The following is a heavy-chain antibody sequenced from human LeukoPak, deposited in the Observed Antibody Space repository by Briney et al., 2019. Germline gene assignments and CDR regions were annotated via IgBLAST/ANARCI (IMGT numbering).Heavy chain of an antibody. CDR2: ISSSSSYI. J-gene: IGHJ5*02. CDR1: GFTFSSYS. Sequence: TSGGSLRLSCAASGFTFSSYSMNWVRQAPGKGLEWVSSISSSSSYIYYADSVKGRFTISRDNAKNSLYLQMNSLRAEDTAVYYCARGYSVYDIPPFDPWGQGTLVTVSS. V-gene: IGHV3-21*01. D-gene: IGHD5/OR15-5a*01. CDR3: ARGYSVYDIPPFDP.